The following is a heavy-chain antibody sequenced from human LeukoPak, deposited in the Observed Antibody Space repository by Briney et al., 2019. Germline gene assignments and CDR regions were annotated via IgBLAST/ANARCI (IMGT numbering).Heavy chain of an antibody. CDR3: ARDRQGIASPSTGFDP. Sequence: SETLSLTCTVSGASISSSAYYWTWIRQHPGKGREWIGYIYYTGSTYYNPSLKSRVSISLDTSKNQFSLKLSSVTAADTAVYYCARDRQGIASPSTGFDPWGQGTLVTVSS. CDR2: IYYTGST. V-gene: IGHV4-31*03. D-gene: IGHD6-6*01. CDR1: GASISSSAYY. J-gene: IGHJ5*02.